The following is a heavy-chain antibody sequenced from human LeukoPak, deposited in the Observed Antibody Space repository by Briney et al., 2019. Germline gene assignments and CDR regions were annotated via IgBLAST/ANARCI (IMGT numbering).Heavy chain of an antibody. J-gene: IGHJ4*02. CDR1: GYSFTSYY. V-gene: IGHV1-46*01. Sequence: GESLKISCKGSGYSFTSYYMHWVRQAPGQGLEWMGIINPSGGSTSYAQKFQGRVTMTRDTSTSTVYMELSSLRSEDTAVYYCARVANGRWLQFDYWGQGTLVTVSS. CDR3: ARVANGRWLQFDY. CDR2: INPSGGST. D-gene: IGHD5-24*01.